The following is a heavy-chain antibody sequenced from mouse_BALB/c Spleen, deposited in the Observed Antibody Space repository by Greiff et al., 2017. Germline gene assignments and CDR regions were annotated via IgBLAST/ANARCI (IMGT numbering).Heavy chain of an antibody. J-gene: IGHJ4*01. CDR3: ARAMITGAMDY. CDR1: GFSLTSYG. Sequence: VMLVESGPGLVAPSQSLSITCTVSGFSLTSYGVHWVRQPPGKGLEWLGVIWAGGSTNYNSALMSRLSISKDNSKSQVFLKMNSLQTDDTAMYYCARAMITGAMDYWGQGTSVTVSS. D-gene: IGHD2-4*01. CDR2: IWAGGST. V-gene: IGHV2-9*02.